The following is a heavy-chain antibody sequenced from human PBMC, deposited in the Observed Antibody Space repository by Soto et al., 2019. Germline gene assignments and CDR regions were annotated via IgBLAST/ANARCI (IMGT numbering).Heavy chain of an antibody. V-gene: IGHV4-59*01. J-gene: IGHJ5*02. Sequence: PSETLSLTCTVSGGSISSSYWTWIRQPPGKGLEWIGYIYYSGTTNYNPSLKSRVTISVDRSKNQFSLKLTSVTAADTAVYYCARDASGYSWFDPWGQGTLVTVS. CDR3: ARDASGYSWFDP. CDR1: GGSISSSY. CDR2: IYYSGTT. D-gene: IGHD4-4*01.